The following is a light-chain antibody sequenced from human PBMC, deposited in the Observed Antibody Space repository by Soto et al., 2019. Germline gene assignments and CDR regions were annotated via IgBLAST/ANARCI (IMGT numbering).Light chain of an antibody. CDR1: SSDVGSNNR. CDR3: SSYTSSSTYV. CDR2: EVS. J-gene: IGLJ1*01. V-gene: IGLV2-18*02. Sequence: PSVSGSPGQSVTISCTGTSSDVGSNNRVSWYQQPPGTAPKLMIYEVSNRPSGVPDRFSGSKSGNTASLTISGLRAEDEADYYCSSYTSSSTYVFGTGTKVTVL.